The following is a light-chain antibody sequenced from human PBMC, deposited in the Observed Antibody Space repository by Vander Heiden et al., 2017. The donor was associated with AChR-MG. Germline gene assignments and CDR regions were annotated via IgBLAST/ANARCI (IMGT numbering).Light chain of an antibody. V-gene: IGKV2-28*01. J-gene: IGKJ4*01. CDR3: MQALPTRALT. Sequence: ETVMTQSPLSLPVTPGEPASISCRSSQSLLHSNGYNYLDWYLQKPGQSPQLLIYLGSNRASGVPDRFSGSGSGTDFTLQISRVEAEDVGVYYCMQALPTRALTFGCGTKVGIK. CDR2: LGS. CDR1: QSLLHSNGYNY.